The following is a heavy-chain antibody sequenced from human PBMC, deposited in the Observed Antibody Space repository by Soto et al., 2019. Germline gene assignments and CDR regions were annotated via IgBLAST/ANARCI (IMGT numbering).Heavy chain of an antibody. CDR1: GFTFSSYG. CDR3: AIVNTALDY. J-gene: IGHJ4*02. D-gene: IGHD5-18*01. V-gene: IGHV3-23*01. Sequence: EVQLLESGGGLVQPGGSLRLSCAASGFTFSSYGMTWVRQAPGKGLEWVSTISGSDDGTYFADSVKGRFTISRDNSRNTLYLQMNSLGAEDTAVYYCAIVNTALDYWGQGTLVTVSS. CDR2: ISGSDDGT.